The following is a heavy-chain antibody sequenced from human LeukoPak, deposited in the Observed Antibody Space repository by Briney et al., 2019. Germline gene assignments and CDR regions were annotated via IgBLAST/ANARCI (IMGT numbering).Heavy chain of an antibody. CDR2: IDASRGST. CDR3: AKEPFRGGGYNLDY. V-gene: IGHV3-23*01. J-gene: IGHJ4*02. CDR1: GFTFSIYA. D-gene: IGHD5-24*01. Sequence: GGSLRLSCAASGFTFSIYAMSWVRQAPGKGLEWVSAIDASRGSTYYADSVKGRFTISRDISKNTLYLQMNNLRVEDTAVYYCAKEPFRGGGYNLDYWGQGTLVTVSS.